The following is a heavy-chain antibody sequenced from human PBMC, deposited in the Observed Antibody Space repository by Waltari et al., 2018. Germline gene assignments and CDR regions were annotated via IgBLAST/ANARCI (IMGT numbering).Heavy chain of an antibody. CDR3: AREGAAAGDY. Sequence: EVQLVESGGGLVKPGGSLRLSCAASGFTFSSYSMHWVRQAPGKGLEWVSSISSSSSYIYYADSVKGRFTISRDNAKNSLYLQMNSLRAEDTAVYYCAREGAAAGDYWGQGTLVTVSS. CDR2: ISSSSSYI. J-gene: IGHJ4*02. D-gene: IGHD6-13*01. V-gene: IGHV3-21*01. CDR1: GFTFSSYS.